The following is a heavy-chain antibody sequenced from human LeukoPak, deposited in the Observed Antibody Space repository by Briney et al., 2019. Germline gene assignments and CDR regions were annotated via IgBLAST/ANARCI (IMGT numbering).Heavy chain of an antibody. CDR2: ISYDGSNK. J-gene: IGHJ6*02. V-gene: IGHV3-30*18. CDR3: AKESRGSSWILPYYYYGMDV. D-gene: IGHD6-13*01. CDR1: GFTFSSYG. Sequence: GGSLRLSCAASGFTFSSYGMHWVRQAPGKGLEWVAVISYDGSNKYYADSVKGRFTISRDNSKNTLYLQMNSLRAEGTAVYYCAKESRGSSWILPYYYYGMDVWGQGTTVTVSS.